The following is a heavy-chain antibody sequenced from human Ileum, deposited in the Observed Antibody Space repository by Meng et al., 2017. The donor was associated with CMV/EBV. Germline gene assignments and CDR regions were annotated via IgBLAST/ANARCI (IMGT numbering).Heavy chain of an antibody. Sequence: GESLKISCKGSGYSFTSYWIGWVRQMPGKGLEWMGIIYPGDSDTRYSPSFQGQVTISADKSISTAYLQWSSLKASDTAMYYCARQLKPYYDFWSGSPRGNYYYGMDVWGQGTTVTVSS. CDR2: IYPGDSDT. J-gene: IGHJ6*02. D-gene: IGHD3-3*01. CDR1: GYSFTSYW. CDR3: ARQLKPYYDFWSGSPRGNYYYGMDV. V-gene: IGHV5-51*01.